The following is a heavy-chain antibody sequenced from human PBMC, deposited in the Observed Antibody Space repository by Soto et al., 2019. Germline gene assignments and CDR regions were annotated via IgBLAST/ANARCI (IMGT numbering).Heavy chain of an antibody. CDR2: ISGRGGST. CDR3: AKGGGSGWSSGHSFGDY. V-gene: IGHV3-23*01. Sequence: EVQLLEAGGGLVQPGGSLRLSCAASGFSFSSYAMSLVRQAPGKGLEWVSCISGRGGSTYYADSLKGRFTISRDNSKYTLYVPMISMRAADTAVYYCAKGGGSGWSSGHSFGDYWGQGTLVTVSS. CDR1: GFSFSSYA. J-gene: IGHJ1*01. D-gene: IGHD6-19*01.